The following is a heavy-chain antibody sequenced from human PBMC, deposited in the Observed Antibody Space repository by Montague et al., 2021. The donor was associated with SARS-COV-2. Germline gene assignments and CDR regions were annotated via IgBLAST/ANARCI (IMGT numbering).Heavy chain of an antibody. CDR3: ARDPRYSLSWSFDY. CDR1: GDSVAKNTGG. J-gene: IGHJ4*02. Sequence: CAISGDSVAKNTGGSEGNTHAPQSHFHLLGRTFYKKKRDYDYAXXXKXRMTISPDTSKNQFSLQLSSVTPEDRAVYYCARDPRYSLSWSFDYWGQGTPVTVSS. D-gene: IGHD6-13*01. V-gene: IGHV6-1*01. CDR2: TFYKKKRDY.